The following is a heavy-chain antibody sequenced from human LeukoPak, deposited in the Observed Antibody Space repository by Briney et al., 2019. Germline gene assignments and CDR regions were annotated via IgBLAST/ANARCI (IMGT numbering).Heavy chain of an antibody. CDR1: GFTFSSYS. Sequence: GGSLRRSCAASGFTFSSYSMNWVRQAPGKGLEWVSSISSSSSYIYYADSVKGRFTISRDNAKNSLYLQMNSLRAEDTAVYYCARDPLDYYDSSGSDWGQGTLVTVSS. CDR3: ARDPLDYYDSSGSD. D-gene: IGHD3-22*01. J-gene: IGHJ4*02. V-gene: IGHV3-21*01. CDR2: ISSSSSYI.